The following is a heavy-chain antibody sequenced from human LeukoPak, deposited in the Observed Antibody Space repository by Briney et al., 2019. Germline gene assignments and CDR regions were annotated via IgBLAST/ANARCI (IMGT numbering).Heavy chain of an antibody. V-gene: IGHV4-34*01. CDR3: ATRITIFGRANWFDP. D-gene: IGHD3-3*01. Sequence: SETLSLTXAVYGGSFSGYYWSWIRQPPGKGLEWIGEINHSGSTNYNPSLKSRVTISVDTSKNQFSLKLSSVTAADTAVYYCATRITIFGRANWFDPWGQGTLVTVSS. J-gene: IGHJ5*02. CDR2: INHSGST. CDR1: GGSFSGYY.